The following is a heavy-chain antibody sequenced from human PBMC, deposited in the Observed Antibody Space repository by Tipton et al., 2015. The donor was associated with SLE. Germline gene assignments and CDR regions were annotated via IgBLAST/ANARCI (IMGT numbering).Heavy chain of an antibody. CDR3: ARGIRIVGATHDAFDI. CDR1: GGSISSYY. J-gene: IGHJ3*02. V-gene: IGHV4-4*08. D-gene: IGHD1-26*01. CDR2: IYTSGST. Sequence: TLSLTCTVSGGSISSYYWSWIRQPPGKGLEWIGHIYTSGSTNYNPSLKSRVTISVDTSKNQFSLKLSSVTAADTAVYYCARGIRIVGATHDAFDIWGQGTMVTVSS.